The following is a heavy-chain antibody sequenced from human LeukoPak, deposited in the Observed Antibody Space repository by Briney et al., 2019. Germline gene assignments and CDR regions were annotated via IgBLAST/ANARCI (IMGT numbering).Heavy chain of an antibody. D-gene: IGHD4-23*01. CDR3: AKDILRWSFDS. Sequence: GGSLRLSCAASGFTLRDYWMSWVRQAPGKGLEWVAGIGSDDNTHYAESVRGRFTISRDISKNTVSLQMSSLRAEDTAVYYCAKDILRWSFDSWGQGILVTVSS. CDR2: IGSDDNT. J-gene: IGHJ4*02. V-gene: IGHV3-23*01. CDR1: GFTLRDYW.